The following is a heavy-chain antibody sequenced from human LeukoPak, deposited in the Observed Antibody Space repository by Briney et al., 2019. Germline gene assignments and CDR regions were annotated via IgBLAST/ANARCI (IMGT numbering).Heavy chain of an antibody. CDR2: VYNSGST. CDR3: VRDRELFY. D-gene: IGHD1-7*01. Sequence: PSETLSLTCTVSGGSISIYYWSWIRQPPGKGLEWLGYVYNSGSTGYNPSLKSRVTISADTSKNQFSLKLSSVTAADTAVYYCVRDRELFYWGQGTLVTVSS. CDR1: GGSISIYY. V-gene: IGHV4-59*01. J-gene: IGHJ4*02.